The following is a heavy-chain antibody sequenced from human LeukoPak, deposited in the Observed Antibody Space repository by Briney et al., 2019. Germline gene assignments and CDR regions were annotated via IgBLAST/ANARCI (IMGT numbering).Heavy chain of an antibody. D-gene: IGHD1-26*01. V-gene: IGHV3-53*01. CDR3: ARFINAYSGRGDY. CDR2: IYSGGST. Sequence: PGGFLRLSCAASGFTVSSNYMSWVRQAPGKGLEWVSVIYSGGSTYYADSVKGRFTISRDNSKNTLYLQMNSLRAEDTAVYYCARFINAYSGRGDYWGQGTLVTVSS. CDR1: GFTVSSNY. J-gene: IGHJ4*02.